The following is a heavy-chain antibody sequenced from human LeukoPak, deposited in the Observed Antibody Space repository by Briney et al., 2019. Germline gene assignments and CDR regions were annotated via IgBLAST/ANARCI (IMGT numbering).Heavy chain of an antibody. Sequence: GGSLRLSCAASGFTFSSYAMSWVRQAPGKGLEWVSTISGGSGSTFFADSVKGRFTISRDNSKGTLYLQMNSLRAEDTAVYYCASHYDILTGYIDYWGQGTLVTVSS. D-gene: IGHD3-9*01. CDR3: ASHYDILTGYIDY. J-gene: IGHJ4*02. CDR1: GFTFSSYA. CDR2: ISGGSGST. V-gene: IGHV3-23*01.